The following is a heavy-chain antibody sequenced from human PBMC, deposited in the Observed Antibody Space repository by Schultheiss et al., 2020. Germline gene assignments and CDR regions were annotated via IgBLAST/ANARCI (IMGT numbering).Heavy chain of an antibody. Sequence: SQTLSLTCTVSGGSISSYYWSWIRQPPGKGLEWIGEINHSGSTNYNPSLKSRVTISVDTSKNQFSLKLSSLTAADTAVYYCATLAVAGTTPPYWGQGTLVTVSS. J-gene: IGHJ4*02. CDR1: GGSISSYY. CDR3: ATLAVAGTTPPY. D-gene: IGHD6-19*01. V-gene: IGHV4-34*09. CDR2: INHSGST.